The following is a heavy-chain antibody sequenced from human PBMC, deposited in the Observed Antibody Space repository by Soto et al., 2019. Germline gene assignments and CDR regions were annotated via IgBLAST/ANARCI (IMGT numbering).Heavy chain of an antibody. V-gene: IGHV1-2*04. CDR3: ARGLTGSDFDWFGPRDYYYYGMDV. D-gene: IGHD3-9*01. CDR1: GYTFTGYY. CDR2: INPNSGGT. J-gene: IGHJ6*02. Sequence: QVQLVQSGAEVKKPGASVKVSCKASGYTFTGYYMHWVRQAPGQGLEWMGWINPNSGGTNYAQKCQGWVTMTRDPSISTAYMELSRLRSDDTAVYYCARGLTGSDFDWFGPRDYYYYGMDVWGQGTTVTVSS.